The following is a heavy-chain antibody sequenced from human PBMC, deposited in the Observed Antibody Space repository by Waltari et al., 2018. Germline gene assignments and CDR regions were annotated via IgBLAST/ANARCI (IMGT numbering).Heavy chain of an antibody. J-gene: IGHJ4*02. CDR3: ATDQYSSSSGGAKGDY. CDR2: FDPEDGET. V-gene: IGHV1-24*01. CDR1: GYTLTELS. Sequence: QVQLVQSGAEVKKPGASVKVSCKVSGYTLTELSMHWVRQAPGKGLEWMGGFDPEDGETVYAQKFQGRVTMTEDTSTDTAYMELSSLRSEDTAVYYCATDQYSSSSGGAKGDYWGQGTLVTVSS. D-gene: IGHD6-6*01.